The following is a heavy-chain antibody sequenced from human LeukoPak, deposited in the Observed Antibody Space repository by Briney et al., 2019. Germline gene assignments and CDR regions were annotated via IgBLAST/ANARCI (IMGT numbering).Heavy chain of an antibody. CDR3: ARGNSISWYYFDY. J-gene: IGHJ4*02. CDR1: GGSISSYY. CDR2: IYYSGST. Sequence: SETLSLTCTVPGGSISSYYWSWIRQPPGKGLEWIGYIYYSGSTNYNPSLKSRVTISVDTSKNQFSLKLSSVTAADTAVYYCARGNSISWYYFDYWGQGTLVTVSS. V-gene: IGHV4-59*01. D-gene: IGHD6-13*01.